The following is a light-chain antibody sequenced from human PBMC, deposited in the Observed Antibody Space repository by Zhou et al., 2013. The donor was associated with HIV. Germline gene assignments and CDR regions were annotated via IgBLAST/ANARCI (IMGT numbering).Light chain of an antibody. CDR3: QQYATWT. J-gene: IGKJ1*01. V-gene: IGKV3-20*01. Sequence: EIVLTQSPATLSLSPGERATLSCRASESVSSYLSWYQHRPGQAPRLLIYGAYTRAPGIPDRFSGSGSGTDFTLTISRLEPEDFAVYYCQQYATWTFGQGTKVEVK. CDR2: GAY. CDR1: ESVSSY.